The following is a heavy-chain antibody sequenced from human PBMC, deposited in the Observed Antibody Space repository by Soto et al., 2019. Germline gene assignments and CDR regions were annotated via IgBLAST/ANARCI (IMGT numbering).Heavy chain of an antibody. V-gene: IGHV1-18*04. CDR3: ASSGYCSGGSCYFDY. CDR1: GYTFTSYG. Sequence: GASVKVSCKASGYTFTSYGISWVRQAPGQGLEWMGWISAYNGNTNYAQKLQGRVTMTTDTSTSTAYMELRSLRSDDTAVYYCASSGYCSGGSCYFDYWGQGTLVTVSS. D-gene: IGHD2-15*01. J-gene: IGHJ4*02. CDR2: ISAYNGNT.